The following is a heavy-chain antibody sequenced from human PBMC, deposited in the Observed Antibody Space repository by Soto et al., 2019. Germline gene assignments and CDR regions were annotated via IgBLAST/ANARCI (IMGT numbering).Heavy chain of an antibody. Sequence: SVKVSCKASGGTFSSYAISWVRQAPGQGLEWMGGIIPIFGTANYAQKFQGRVTITADESTSTAYMELSSLRSEDTAVYYCARVPRVVPAAKIYYYYYGMDVWGQGTTVTSP. CDR3: ARVPRVVPAAKIYYYYYGMDV. D-gene: IGHD2-2*01. V-gene: IGHV1-69*13. J-gene: IGHJ6*02. CDR2: IIPIFGTA. CDR1: GGTFSSYA.